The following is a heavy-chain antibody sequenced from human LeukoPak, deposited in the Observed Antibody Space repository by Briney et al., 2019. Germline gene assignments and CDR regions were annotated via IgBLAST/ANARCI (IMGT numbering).Heavy chain of an antibody. D-gene: IGHD6-19*01. CDR1: GYTFTTYG. V-gene: IGHV1-18*01. CDR3: ARPTVAGRRDWSDP. Sequence: ASVKVSCKASGYTFTTYGFTWVRQAPGQGLEWMGWISPYNAYTNYSQKFQGRVTMTTDTSTSTAYMELRSLRSDDTAVYYCARPTVAGRRDWSDPWGQGTLVTVSS. J-gene: IGHJ5*02. CDR2: ISPYNAYT.